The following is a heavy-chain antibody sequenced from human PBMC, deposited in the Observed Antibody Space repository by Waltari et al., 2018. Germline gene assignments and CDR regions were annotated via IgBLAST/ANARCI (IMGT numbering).Heavy chain of an antibody. V-gene: IGHV3-53*01. CDR2: IYSGGRT. CDR3: ARVDNYDSSGYYFTY. J-gene: IGHJ4*02. D-gene: IGHD3-22*01. Sequence: EVQLVESGGGLIQPGGSLRLSCAASGFTVSSNYMSWVRQAPGKGLEWVSVIYSGGRTYDADSVKGRFTISRDNSKNTLYLQMNSLRAEDTAVYYCARVDNYDSSGYYFTYWGQGTLVTVSS. CDR1: GFTVSSNY.